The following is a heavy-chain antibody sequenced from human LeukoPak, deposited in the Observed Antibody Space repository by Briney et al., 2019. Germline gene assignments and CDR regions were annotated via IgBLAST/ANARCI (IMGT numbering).Heavy chain of an antibody. V-gene: IGHV3-23*01. CDR1: GGTFSSYA. Sequence: GASVKVSCKASGGTFSSYAMSWVRQAPGKGLEWVSAISGSGGSAYYADSVKGRFTISRDNSKNTLYLQMNSLRAEDTAVYYCAKVSGGSGSYWGQGTLVTVSS. CDR2: ISGSGGSA. CDR3: AKVSGGSGSY. D-gene: IGHD3-10*01. J-gene: IGHJ4*02.